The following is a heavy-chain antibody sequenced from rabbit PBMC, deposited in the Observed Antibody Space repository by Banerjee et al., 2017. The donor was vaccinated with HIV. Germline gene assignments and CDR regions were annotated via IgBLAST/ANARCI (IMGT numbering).Heavy chain of an antibody. V-gene: IGHV1S45*01. CDR1: GFSFSDRDV. J-gene: IGHJ4*01. D-gene: IGHD4-1*01. CDR3: ARVSETSGWGEDL. Sequence: QEQLVESGGGLVKPEGSLTLTCKASGFSFSDRDVMCWVRQAPGKGLQWIACINTYTARPVYATWAKGRFTISRTSSTTVTLQTTSLTAADTATYFCARVSETSGWGEDLWGPGTLVTVS. CDR2: INTYTARP.